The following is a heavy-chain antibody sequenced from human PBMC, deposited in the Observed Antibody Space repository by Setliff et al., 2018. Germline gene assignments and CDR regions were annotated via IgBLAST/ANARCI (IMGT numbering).Heavy chain of an antibody. V-gene: IGHV1-18*01. J-gene: IGHJ4*02. CDR1: GYTFTNFG. D-gene: IGHD3-22*01. Sequence: ASVKVSCKASGYTFTNFGITWVRQAPGQGLEWMGWININNFNTKYAQKLQDRVTMTTDTSTSTAYMDLRSLRSDDTAMYHCARINFYDSTAYYYAPHYWGQGTLVTVSS. CDR3: ARINFYDSTAYYYAPHY. CDR2: ININNFNT.